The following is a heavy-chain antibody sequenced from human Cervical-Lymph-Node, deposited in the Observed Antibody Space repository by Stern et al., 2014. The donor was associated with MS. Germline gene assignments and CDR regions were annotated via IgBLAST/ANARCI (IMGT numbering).Heavy chain of an antibody. J-gene: IGHJ3*02. Sequence: EESGPTLVKATQPLTLTCTFSGFALRNSGVSGAWIRQPPGKALEGVAVIYWDDENRYSPSLKRRLSITKDASKSQVVLTMTNMDPVDTATYYCTHSLHGDYYDAFDTWGQGTMVTVSS. CDR3: THSLHGDYYDAFDT. CDR1: GFALRNSGVS. CDR2: IYWDDEN. V-gene: IGHV2-5*02. D-gene: IGHD4-17*01.